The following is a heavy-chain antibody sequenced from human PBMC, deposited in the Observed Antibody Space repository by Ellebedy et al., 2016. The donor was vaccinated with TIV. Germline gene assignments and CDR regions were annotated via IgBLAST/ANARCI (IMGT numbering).Heavy chain of an antibody. CDR3: ARDLTAGFDP. CDR1: GGSISSGGYS. CDR2: IYHSGST. V-gene: IGHV4-30-2*01. J-gene: IGHJ5*02. Sequence: SETLSLTXAVSGGSISSGGYSWSWIRQPPGKGLEWIGYIYHSGSTYYNPSLKSRVTISVDRSKNQFSLKLSSVTAADTAVYYCARDLTAGFDPWGQGTLVTVSS.